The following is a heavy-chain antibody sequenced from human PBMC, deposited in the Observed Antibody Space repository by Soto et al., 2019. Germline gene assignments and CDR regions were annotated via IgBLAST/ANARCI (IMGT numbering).Heavy chain of an antibody. CDR3: ASRSSGWYFDY. Sequence: GGSLILSCAASGFTFSSYSMNWVRQGPGKGLEWVSVISGSGGSTYYADSVKGRFTISRDNSKNTLYLQMNSLRAEDTAVYYCASRSSGWYFDYWGQGTLVTVSS. D-gene: IGHD6-19*01. V-gene: IGHV3-23*01. J-gene: IGHJ4*02. CDR1: GFTFSSYS. CDR2: ISGSGGST.